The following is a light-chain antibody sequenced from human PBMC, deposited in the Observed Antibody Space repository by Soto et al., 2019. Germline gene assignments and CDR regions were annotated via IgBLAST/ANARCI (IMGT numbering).Light chain of an antibody. Sequence: PCTVYTSVGDRVTITCRASQGISSWLAWYQKKPGKAPNLLIYAASSLQSGVPSRFSGSESGTDFTLTISSLQPEDWAIYFCQQANSFPITFGQGTRLEI. CDR2: AAS. V-gene: IGKV1-12*01. CDR1: QGISSW. J-gene: IGKJ5*01. CDR3: QQANSFPIT.